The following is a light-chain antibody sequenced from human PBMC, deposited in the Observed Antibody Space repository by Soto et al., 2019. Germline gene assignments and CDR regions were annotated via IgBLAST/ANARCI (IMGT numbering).Light chain of an antibody. J-gene: IGKJ4*01. CDR2: DAS. CDR3: QQYNNLPLT. V-gene: IGKV1-33*01. CDR1: QSISNS. Sequence: DIQMTQSPSSLSASVEDRVIITCRASQSISNSLNWYQQRPGKAPNLLIYDASNLETGVPSRFSGSGSGTHFTLTISSLQPEDIATYHCQQYNNLPLTFGGGTKVDIK.